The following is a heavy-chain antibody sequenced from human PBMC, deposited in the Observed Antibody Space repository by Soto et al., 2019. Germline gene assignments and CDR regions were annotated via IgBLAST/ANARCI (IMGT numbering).Heavy chain of an antibody. J-gene: IGHJ5*01. D-gene: IGHD6-13*01. Sequence: SSETLSLTCTVSGASISEYYWSWIRQPPGKGLEWIGYMYYSETTVYNPSLKSRVTISVDTSKNQVSLNLNSATAADTAVYYRARANSSSWYKLQYKWFDSWGQGTLVTVST. V-gene: IGHV4-59*01. CDR1: GASISEYY. CDR2: MYYSETT. CDR3: ARANSSSWYKLQYKWFDS.